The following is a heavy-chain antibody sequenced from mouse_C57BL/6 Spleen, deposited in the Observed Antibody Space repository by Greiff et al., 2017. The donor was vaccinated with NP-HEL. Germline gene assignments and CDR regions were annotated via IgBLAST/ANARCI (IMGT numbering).Heavy chain of an antibody. CDR3: ARGRDYYGSSSCDY. D-gene: IGHD1-1*01. V-gene: IGHV1-52*01. J-gene: IGHJ2*01. CDR1: GYTFTSYW. CDR2: IDPSDSET. Sequence: QVQLKQSGAELVRPGSSVKLSCKASGYTFTSYWMHWVKQRPIQGLEWIGNIDPSDSETHYNQKFKDKATLTVDKSSSTAYMQLSSLPSEDSAVYYCARGRDYYGSSSCDYWGQGTTLTVSS.